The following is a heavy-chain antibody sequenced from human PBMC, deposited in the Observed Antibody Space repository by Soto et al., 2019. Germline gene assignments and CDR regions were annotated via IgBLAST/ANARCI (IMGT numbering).Heavy chain of an antibody. Sequence: QVQQLESGPGLVKPWDTLSLTCTVSGAYVSDFSWSWIRQPAGKGLEWIGRITVNGITQYTPSFRSRVTLSSDTSWHQVSLNLQSATAAATAPYYCGRESGENWTDGAHWGQGTLVTVSS. CDR1: GAYVSDFS. V-gene: IGHV4-4*07. J-gene: IGHJ1*01. D-gene: IGHD1-1*01. CDR2: ITVNGIT. CDR3: GRESGENWTDGAH.